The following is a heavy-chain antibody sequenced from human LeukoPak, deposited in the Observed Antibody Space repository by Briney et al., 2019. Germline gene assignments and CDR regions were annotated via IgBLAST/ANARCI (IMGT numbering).Heavy chain of an antibody. D-gene: IGHD3-22*01. CDR3: ARDYRHYYDSSGYHDY. CDR1: GFTFSDYY. Sequence: GGSLRLSCAASGFTFSDYYMSWIRQAPGKGLEWVSYISSSGSTIYYAGSVKGRFTISRDNAKNSLYLQMNSLRAEDTAVYYCARDYRHYYDSSGYHDYWGQGTLVTVSS. V-gene: IGHV3-11*01. J-gene: IGHJ4*02. CDR2: ISSSGSTI.